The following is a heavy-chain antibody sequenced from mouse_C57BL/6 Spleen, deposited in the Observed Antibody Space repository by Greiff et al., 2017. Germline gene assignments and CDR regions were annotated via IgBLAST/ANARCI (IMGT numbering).Heavy chain of an antibody. J-gene: IGHJ4*01. CDR2: IYPGGGDT. Sequence: QVQLQQSGAELVKPGASVKISCKASGYAFSSYWMNWVKQRPGKGLEWIGQIYPGGGDTNYNGKFKGQATLTADKSSSTAYMQLSSLTSEDSAVYFCARGGYDAGSYYAMDYWGQGTSVTVAS. CDR3: ARGGYDAGSYYAMDY. D-gene: IGHD2-2*01. V-gene: IGHV1-80*01. CDR1: GYAFSSYW.